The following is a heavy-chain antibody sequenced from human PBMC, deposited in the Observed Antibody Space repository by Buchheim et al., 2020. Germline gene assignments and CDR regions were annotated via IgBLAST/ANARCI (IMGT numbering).Heavy chain of an antibody. CDR3: AREGRHGGSYFFDF. Sequence: EVQLVESGGGLVQPGGSLRLSCAASGFTFSSYEMNWVRQAHGKGLECVSYISSSGGTIYYADSVKGRLTISRDNAKNSLYLHINSLRAEDTAVYYCAREGRHGGSYFFDFWGQGTL. CDR1: GFTFSSYE. D-gene: IGHD3-10*01. CDR2: ISSSGGTI. J-gene: IGHJ4*02. V-gene: IGHV3-48*03.